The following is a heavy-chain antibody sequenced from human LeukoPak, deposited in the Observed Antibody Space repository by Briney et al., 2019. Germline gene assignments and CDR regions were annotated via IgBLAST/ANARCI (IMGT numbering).Heavy chain of an antibody. CDR2: ISGSGDAT. V-gene: IGHV3-23*01. J-gene: IGHJ4*02. D-gene: IGHD3-16*01. CDR1: GFNFTNYA. CDR3: TNCARAGGYCYYDY. Sequence: GGSLRLSCAASGFNFTNYAMSWVRQAPGKGLEWVSAISGSGDATYYADSVKGRFTISRDNSKNTLYLQVNSLRAEDTAVYYCTNCARAGGYCYYDYWGQGTLVTVSS.